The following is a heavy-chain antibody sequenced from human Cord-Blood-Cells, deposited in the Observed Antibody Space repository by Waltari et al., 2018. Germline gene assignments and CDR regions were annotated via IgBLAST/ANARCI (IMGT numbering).Heavy chain of an antibody. D-gene: IGHD3-10*01. CDR2: NNPNSGNT. V-gene: IGHV1-8*01. CDR3: AAQLPYGSGNFVDY. Sequence: QVQLVQSGAEVKKHGASVKVSCKASGYTFTSSDINWVRQATGQGLEWMGWNNPNSGNTGYAQKFQGRVTMTRNTSISTAYMELSSLRSEDTAVYYCAAQLPYGSGNFVDYWGQGTLVTVSS. CDR1: GYTFTSSD. J-gene: IGHJ4*02.